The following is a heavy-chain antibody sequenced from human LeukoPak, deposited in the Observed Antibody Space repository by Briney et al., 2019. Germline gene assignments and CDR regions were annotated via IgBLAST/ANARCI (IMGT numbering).Heavy chain of an antibody. CDR2: MSPNSGNT. D-gene: IGHD4-11*01. CDR3: ARGGVTTSY. J-gene: IGHJ4*02. V-gene: IGHV1-8*01. CDR1: GYTFTSYD. Sequence: ASVKVSCKASGYTFTSYDINWVRQAAGQGLEWMGWMSPNSGNTGYAQKFQGRVTMTRDTSISTAYMELSNLMSEDTALYYCARGGVTTSYWGQGTLVTVSS.